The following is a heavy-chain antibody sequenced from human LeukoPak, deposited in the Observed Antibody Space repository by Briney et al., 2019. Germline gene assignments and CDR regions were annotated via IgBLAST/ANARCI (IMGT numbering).Heavy chain of an antibody. CDR3: ARGGYYGSGSYYNVY. CDR2: INHSGST. CDR1: GGSFSGYY. V-gene: IGHV4-34*01. Sequence: SETLSLTCAVYGGSFSGYYWSWIRQPPGKGLEWIGEINHSGSTNYNPSLKSRVTISVDTPKNQFSLKLSSVTAADTAVYYCARGGYYGSGSYYNVYWGQGTLVTVSS. D-gene: IGHD3-10*01. J-gene: IGHJ4*02.